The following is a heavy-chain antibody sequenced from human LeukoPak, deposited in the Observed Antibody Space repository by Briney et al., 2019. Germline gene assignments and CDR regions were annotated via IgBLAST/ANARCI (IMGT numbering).Heavy chain of an antibody. CDR1: GFTFSSYA. CDR3: VRYGFDY. CDR2: ISGSST. J-gene: IGHJ4*02. D-gene: IGHD4-17*01. Sequence: GGSLRLSCTASGFTFSSYAMGWVRQAPGKGLEWVSAISGSSTYYADSVKGRFTISRDNSKNTLYLQMNSLRAEDTAKYYCVRYGFDYWGQGTLVTVSS. V-gene: IGHV3-23*05.